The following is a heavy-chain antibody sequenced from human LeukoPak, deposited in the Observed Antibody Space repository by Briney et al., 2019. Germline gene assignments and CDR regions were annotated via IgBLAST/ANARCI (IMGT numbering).Heavy chain of an antibody. Sequence: GGSLRLSCAASGFTFSSYIMNWVRQAPGKGLEWVSYISSSSSTIYYADSVKGRFTISRDNAKNSLHLQMNSLRAEDTAVYYCARDRYDYVWGSYRYTFDYWGQGTLVTVSS. J-gene: IGHJ4*02. CDR3: ARDRYDYVWGSYRYTFDY. V-gene: IGHV3-48*01. CDR2: ISSSSSTI. D-gene: IGHD3-16*02. CDR1: GFTFSSYI.